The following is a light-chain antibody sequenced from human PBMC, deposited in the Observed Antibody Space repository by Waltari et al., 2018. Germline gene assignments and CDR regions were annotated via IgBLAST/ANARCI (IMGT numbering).Light chain of an antibody. Sequence: IQLTQSPSSLSASVGDRVTITCRASQDITNYLKWYQQKPGKAPKLLIHDASKLESGVPSRFSGSQSGTYFTLTITSLQPEDIATYYCQRYDNLPMFAFGPGTKVDIK. CDR3: QRYDNLPMFA. CDR1: QDITNY. J-gene: IGKJ3*01. V-gene: IGKV1-33*01. CDR2: DAS.